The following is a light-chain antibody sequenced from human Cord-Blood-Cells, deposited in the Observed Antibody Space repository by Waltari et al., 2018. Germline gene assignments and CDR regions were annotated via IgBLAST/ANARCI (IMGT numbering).Light chain of an antibody. V-gene: IGKV1-39*01. Sequence: DIQMTESPSSLSASVGDRVTITCQARQSISSYLNWYQQKPGKAPKLLVYAASSLKSGVPARFSGSGSETDFTLTISSLQTEDCATYYCQQSYSTPRTFGGGIKVEIK. CDR1: QSISSY. CDR2: AAS. CDR3: QQSYSTPRT. J-gene: IGKJ4*02.